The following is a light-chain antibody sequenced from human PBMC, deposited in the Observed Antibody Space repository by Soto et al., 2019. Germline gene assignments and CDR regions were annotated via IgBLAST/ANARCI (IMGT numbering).Light chain of an antibody. Sequence: AIRMTQSPSSFSASTGDRVTITCRASQDISSYLAWYQQKPGKAPKLLIYAASTLQSGVPSRFSGSGSGTDFTLTISCLQSEDFATYYCPQYYSYPETFGQGTKVEIK. CDR1: QDISSY. J-gene: IGKJ1*01. V-gene: IGKV1-8*01. CDR2: AAS. CDR3: PQYYSYPET.